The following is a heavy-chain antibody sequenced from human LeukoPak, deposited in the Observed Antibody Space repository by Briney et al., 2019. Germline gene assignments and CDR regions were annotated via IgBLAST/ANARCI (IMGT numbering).Heavy chain of an antibody. V-gene: IGHV1-69*13. J-gene: IGHJ6*02. CDR1: GYTFTSYG. CDR2: IIPIFGTA. D-gene: IGHD3-22*01. Sequence: ASVKVSCKASGYTFTSYGISWVRQAPGQGLEWMGGIIPIFGTANYAQKFQGRVTITADESTSTAYMELSSLRSEDTAVYYCARRDYDSSGYYYYYYGMDVWGQGTTVTVSS. CDR3: ARRDYDSSGYYYYYYGMDV.